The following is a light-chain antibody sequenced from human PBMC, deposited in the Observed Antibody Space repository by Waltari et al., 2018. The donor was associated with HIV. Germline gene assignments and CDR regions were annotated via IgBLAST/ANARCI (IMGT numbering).Light chain of an antibody. CDR3: QQRTNWPPYS. CDR1: RSVGSY. J-gene: IGKJ2*03. CDR2: DAS. Sequence: EIVLTQSPATLSLSPGERATLSCRASRSVGSYLAWYQQKPGQAPRLLIYDASNRATGIPARFSGSGSGTDFTLTISSLEPEDLAVYYCQQRTNWPPYSFGQGTKLEIK. V-gene: IGKV3-11*01.